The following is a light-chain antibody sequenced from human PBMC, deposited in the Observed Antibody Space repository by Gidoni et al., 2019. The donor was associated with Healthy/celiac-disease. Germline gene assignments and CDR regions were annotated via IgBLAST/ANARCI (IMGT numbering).Light chain of an antibody. CDR2: WAS. J-gene: IGKJ2*01. CDR1: QSVLYSSNNKNY. V-gene: IGKV4-1*01. Sequence: DIVMTHSPDSLAVSLGQRATINCQSSQSVLYSSNNKNYLPWYQQKPGQPTKMLIYWASTRESGVPDRFSGSGSGTDFTLTISSLKAEDVEVYYCQQYYSTPGYTFGQGTKLEIK. CDR3: QQYYSTPGYT.